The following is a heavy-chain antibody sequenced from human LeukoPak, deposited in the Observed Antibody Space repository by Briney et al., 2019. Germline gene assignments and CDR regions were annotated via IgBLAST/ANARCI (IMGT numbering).Heavy chain of an antibody. CDR2: INSDGSST. D-gene: IGHD3-16*01. CDR3: ARDPLPARGDYYYYMDV. Sequence: GGTLGLSCVASGFTFSTYGMSWVRQAPGKGLVWVSRINSDGSSTSYADSVKGRFTISRDNAKNTLYLQMNSLRAEDTAVYYCARDPLPARGDYYYYMDVWGKGTTVTVSS. CDR1: GFTFSTYG. V-gene: IGHV3-74*01. J-gene: IGHJ6*03.